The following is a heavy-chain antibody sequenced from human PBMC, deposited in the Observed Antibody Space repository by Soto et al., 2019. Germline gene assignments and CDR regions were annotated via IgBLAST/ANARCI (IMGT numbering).Heavy chain of an antibody. J-gene: IGHJ4*02. Sequence: EVQLLESGGGLVQPGGSLRLSCAASGFTFSSYAMSWVRQAPRKGLEWVSAISGSGGSTYYADSVKGRFTISRDNSKNTLYLQMNSLRAEDTAVYYCAKDYYDSSGYYYFDYWGQGTLVTVSS. CDR1: GFTFSSYA. D-gene: IGHD3-22*01. CDR2: ISGSGGST. CDR3: AKDYYDSSGYYYFDY. V-gene: IGHV3-23*01.